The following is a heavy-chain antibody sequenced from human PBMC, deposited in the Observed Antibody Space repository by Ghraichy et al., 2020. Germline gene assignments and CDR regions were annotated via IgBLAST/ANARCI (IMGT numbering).Heavy chain of an antibody. Sequence: SETLSLTCTVSGGSISSGGYYWSWIRQHPGKGLEWIGYIYYSGSTYYNPSLKSRVTISVDTSKNQFSLKLSSVTAADTAVYYCARDRPSKYYDFWSGYLGGAFDIWGQGTMVTVSS. D-gene: IGHD3-3*01. V-gene: IGHV4-31*03. CDR1: GGSISSGGYY. CDR2: IYYSGST. CDR3: ARDRPSKYYDFWSGYLGGAFDI. J-gene: IGHJ3*02.